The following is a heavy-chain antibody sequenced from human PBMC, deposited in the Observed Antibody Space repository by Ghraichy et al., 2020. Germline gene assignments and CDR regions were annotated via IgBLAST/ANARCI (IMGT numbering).Heavy chain of an antibody. J-gene: IGHJ6*04. CDR1: GGSFSGYY. V-gene: IGHV4-34*01. Sequence: SETLSLTCAVYGGSFSGYYWSWIRQPPGKGLEWIGEINHSGSTNYNPSLKSRVTISVDTSKNQFFLKLSSVTAADTAVYYCARVLLGHWNCWVYYGRDVWGKGTTVTVSS. D-gene: IGHD1-7*01. CDR2: INHSGST. CDR3: ARVLLGHWNCWVYYGRDV.